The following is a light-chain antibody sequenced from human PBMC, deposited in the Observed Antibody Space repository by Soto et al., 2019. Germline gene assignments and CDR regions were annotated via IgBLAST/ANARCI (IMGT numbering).Light chain of an antibody. V-gene: IGLV2-18*02. CDR3: NSYTGSSTYV. J-gene: IGLJ1*01. Sequence: QSALTQPPSVSGSPGQSVAISCTGTSSDVGSYNRVSWYQQPPGAAPKLMIYEVSNRPSGVPDRFSGSKSGNTASLTISGLQAEDEADYYCNSYTGSSTYVFGTGTTVTVL. CDR1: SSDVGSYNR. CDR2: EVS.